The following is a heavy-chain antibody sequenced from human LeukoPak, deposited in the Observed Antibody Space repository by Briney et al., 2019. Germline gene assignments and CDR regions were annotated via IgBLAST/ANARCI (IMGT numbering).Heavy chain of an antibody. CDR3: ARERYCTSATCYVGVPFDS. Sequence: PGGSLRLSCAASGFTFNTYYMTWVRQAPGKGLEWVAGIKQDGSENYYMDSVKGRFTISRGNSRNSLYLQMNSLRAEDTAVYFCARERYCTSATCYVGVPFDSWGQGTLVTVSS. CDR1: GFTFNTYY. D-gene: IGHD2-2*01. CDR2: IKQDGSEN. J-gene: IGHJ4*02. V-gene: IGHV3-7*01.